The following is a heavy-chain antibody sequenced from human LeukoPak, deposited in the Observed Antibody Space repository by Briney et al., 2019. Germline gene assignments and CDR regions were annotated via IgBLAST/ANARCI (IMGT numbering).Heavy chain of an antibody. D-gene: IGHD2-2*01. Sequence: SETLSLPCAVYGGSFSDYYWTWIRQPPGKGLEGIGEITHIGRTDYNPSLKSRVSISVDRSNNQFSLNLRYVTAADTAVYYCARGPRIVPADDGYYYMDVWGKGTTVTVSS. V-gene: IGHV4-34*01. CDR2: ITHIGRT. J-gene: IGHJ6*03. CDR3: ARGPRIVPADDGYYYMDV. CDR1: GGSFSDYY.